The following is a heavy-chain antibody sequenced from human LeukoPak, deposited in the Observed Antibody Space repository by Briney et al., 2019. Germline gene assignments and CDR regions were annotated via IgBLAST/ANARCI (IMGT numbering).Heavy chain of an antibody. V-gene: IGHV1-18*01. Sequence: ASVKVSCKASGYTFTNYGISWVRQAPGQGLECMGWISAYNGNTNYAQRFQGRVTMTTDTSTSTAYMELRSLRSDDTAVYYCARVRDYGGIGEDYWGQGTLVTVSS. CDR3: ARVRDYGGIGEDY. D-gene: IGHD3-16*01. J-gene: IGHJ4*02. CDR1: GYTFTNYG. CDR2: ISAYNGNT.